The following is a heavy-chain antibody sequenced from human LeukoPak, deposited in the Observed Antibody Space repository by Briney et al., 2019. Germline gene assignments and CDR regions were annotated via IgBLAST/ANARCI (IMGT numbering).Heavy chain of an antibody. V-gene: IGHV1-18*04. CDR3: ARVAQGSYYSL. CDR2: INPNSGNT. CDR1: GYTFTGYY. D-gene: IGHD1-26*01. Sequence: ASVKVSCKASGYTFTGYYMHWVRQAPGQGLEWMGWINPNSGNTNYAQKLQGRVTMTTDTSTSTAYMELRSLRSDDTAVYYCARVAQGSYYSLWGQGTLVTVSS. J-gene: IGHJ4*02.